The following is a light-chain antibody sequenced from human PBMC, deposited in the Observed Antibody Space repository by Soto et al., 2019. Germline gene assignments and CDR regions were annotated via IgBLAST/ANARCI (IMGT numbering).Light chain of an antibody. CDR3: AAGDERLKAGYF. Sequence: QSVLTQPPSASGTPGQRVTISCSGSSSNIGSNTVNWYQQLPGTAPKLLIYSNNQRPSGVPDRFSGSKSGTSASLAISGLQSENEANFYCAAGDERLKAGYFLGMGTRVT. J-gene: IGLJ1*01. CDR2: SNN. CDR1: SSNIGSNT. V-gene: IGLV1-44*01.